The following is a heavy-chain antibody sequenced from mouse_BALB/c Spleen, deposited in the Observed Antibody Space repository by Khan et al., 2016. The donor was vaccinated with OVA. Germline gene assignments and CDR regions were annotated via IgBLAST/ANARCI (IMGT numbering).Heavy chain of an antibody. V-gene: IGHV2-6-1*01. CDR1: GFSLTNYG. D-gene: IGHD2-10*01. CDR2: IWSDGTT. CDR3: ARQPYYHYYIMDY. J-gene: IGHJ4*01. Sequence: VELVESGPGLVAPSQSLSITCTISGFSLTNYGVHWVRQPPGKGLEWLVVIWSDGTTTYNSALKSRLSISKDNSKSQVFLKMNSLQTDDTAKYDCARQPYYHYYIMDYWGQGTSVTVSA.